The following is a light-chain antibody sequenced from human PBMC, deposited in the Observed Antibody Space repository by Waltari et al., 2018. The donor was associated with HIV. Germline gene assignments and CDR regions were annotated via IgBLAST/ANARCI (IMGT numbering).Light chain of an antibody. CDR3: QQSFSFPLS. CDR2: TAS. J-gene: IGKJ3*01. Sequence: DIQMTQSPSSLSASVGDTVTIACRASQTISSSLNWYQQTPGKAPRLLFSTASTRQGGDPSRFSGSGSETDFTLTISSLQPDDFATYYCQQSFSFPLSFGPGTRVDIK. CDR1: QTISSS. V-gene: IGKV1-39*01.